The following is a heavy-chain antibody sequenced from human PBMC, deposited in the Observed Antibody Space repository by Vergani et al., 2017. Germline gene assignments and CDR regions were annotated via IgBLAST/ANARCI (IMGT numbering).Heavy chain of an antibody. CDR2: IIPIFGPA. CDR3: AREKGKALYATNLYYFDY. J-gene: IGHJ4*02. Sequence: QVQLVQSGAEVKKPGSSVKVSCKASGGTFSIYAISWVRQATGQGLEWMGGIIPIFGPATYAQKFQGRVTIAADESTSTAYMAMSSLRSEETAVYYCAREKGKALYATNLYYFDYWGQGTLVTVSS. D-gene: IGHD2-8*01. V-gene: IGHV1-69*01. CDR1: GGTFSIYA.